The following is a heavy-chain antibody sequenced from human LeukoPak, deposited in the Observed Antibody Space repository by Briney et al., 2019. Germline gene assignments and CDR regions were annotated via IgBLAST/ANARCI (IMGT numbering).Heavy chain of an antibody. V-gene: IGHV1-69*01. Sequence: SVKVSCKASGGTFSSYAISWVRQAPGQGLEWMGGIIPIFGTANYAQKFQGRVTITADESTSTAYMELSSLRSEGTAVYYCARVVDYEEYYYYMDVWGKGTTVTVSS. D-gene: IGHD4-17*01. CDR3: ARVVDYEEYYYYMDV. J-gene: IGHJ6*03. CDR2: IIPIFGTA. CDR1: GGTFSSYA.